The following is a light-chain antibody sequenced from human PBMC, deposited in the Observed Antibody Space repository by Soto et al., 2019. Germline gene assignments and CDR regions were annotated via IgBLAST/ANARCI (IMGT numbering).Light chain of an antibody. Sequence: AIQLTQSPSSLSASVGDRVTITCRASQGISSALAWYQQKPGKAPKLLIYDASSLESGVPSRFSGRGSGTEFTLTISSLQPEDFATYYCLQHNVFPRTFGQGTKVDIK. CDR3: LQHNVFPRT. CDR1: QGISSA. V-gene: IGKV1-13*02. J-gene: IGKJ1*01. CDR2: DAS.